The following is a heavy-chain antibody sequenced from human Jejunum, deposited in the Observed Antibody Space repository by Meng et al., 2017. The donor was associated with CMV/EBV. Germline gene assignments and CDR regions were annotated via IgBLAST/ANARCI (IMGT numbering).Heavy chain of an antibody. CDR2: IRVVGGSR. Sequence: MDWVRRSPEMELEWVSGIRVVGGSRFSGDSVTGRFAISRDNSKNTLYLQLNSLRAEDTAVYYCAKDSSSDFWSGYFSFYHYGMDVWGQGTTVTVSS. D-gene: IGHD3-3*01. CDR3: AKDSSSDFWSGYFSFYHYGMDV. J-gene: IGHJ6*02. V-gene: IGHV3-23*01.